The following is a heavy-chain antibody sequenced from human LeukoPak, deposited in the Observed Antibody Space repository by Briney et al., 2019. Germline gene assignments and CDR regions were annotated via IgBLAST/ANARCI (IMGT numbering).Heavy chain of an antibody. CDR2: INHSGST. Sequence: SETLSLTCAVYGGSFSGYYWSWIRQPPGKGLEWIGEINHSGSTNYNPSLKSRVTISVDTSKNQFSLKLSSVIAADTAVYYCARSSARNYDFWSGYGKASGAFDIWGQGTMVTVSS. CDR3: ARSSARNYDFWSGYGKASGAFDI. J-gene: IGHJ3*02. V-gene: IGHV4-34*01. D-gene: IGHD3-3*01. CDR1: GGSFSGYY.